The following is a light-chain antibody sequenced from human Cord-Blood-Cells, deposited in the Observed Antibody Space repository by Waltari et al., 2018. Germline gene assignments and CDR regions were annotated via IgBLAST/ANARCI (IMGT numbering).Light chain of an antibody. CDR3: SSYTSSSTLV. V-gene: IGLV2-14*01. Sequence: QSALTQPASVSGSPGQSLTISCPGTSSDVGGYNYVPWYQQHPGKAPKLMIYEVSNRPSGVSNRFSGSKSGNTASLTISGLQAEDEADYYCSSYTSSSTLVFGTGTKVTVL. CDR1: SSDVGGYNY. CDR2: EVS. J-gene: IGLJ1*01.